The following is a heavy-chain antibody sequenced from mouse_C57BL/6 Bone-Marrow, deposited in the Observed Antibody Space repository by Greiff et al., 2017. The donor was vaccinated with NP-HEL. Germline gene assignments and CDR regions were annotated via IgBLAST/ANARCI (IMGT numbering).Heavy chain of an antibody. D-gene: IGHD3-2*02. Sequence: EVMLVESGGGLVKPGGSLKLSCAASGFTFSSYAMSWVRQTPEKRLEWVATISDGGSYTYYPDNVKGRFTLSRDNAKNNLYLQMSHLKSEDTAKYYCAGGSGYFDYWGQGSTLTVTA. J-gene: IGHJ2*01. V-gene: IGHV5-4*03. CDR1: GFTFSSYA. CDR2: ISDGGSYT. CDR3: AGGSGYFDY.